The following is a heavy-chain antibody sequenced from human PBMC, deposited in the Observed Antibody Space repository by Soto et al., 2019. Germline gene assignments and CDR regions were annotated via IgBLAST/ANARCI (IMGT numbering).Heavy chain of an antibody. CDR2: MNPNSGNT. D-gene: IGHD5-12*01. J-gene: IGHJ5*02. V-gene: IGHV1-8*01. Sequence: ASVKVSCKASGYTFTSYDINWVRQATGQGLEWMGWMNPNSGNTGYAQKFQGRVTMTRNTSISTAYMELSSLRSEDTAVYYCASVGGWLQPYNWFDPWALGTLVTVSS. CDR1: GYTFTSYD. CDR3: ASVGGWLQPYNWFDP.